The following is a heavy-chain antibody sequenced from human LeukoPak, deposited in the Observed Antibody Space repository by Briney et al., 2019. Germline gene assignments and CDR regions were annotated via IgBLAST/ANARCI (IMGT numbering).Heavy chain of an antibody. V-gene: IGHV1-18*01. CDR1: GYTFTSYG. Sequence: ASVKVSCKASGYTFTSYGISWVRQAPGQGLEWMGWISAYNGNTNYAQTFQGRVTMTRDTSISTAYMELSRPRSDDTAVYYCARRLWFGELSWFDPWGQGTLVTVSS. J-gene: IGHJ5*02. D-gene: IGHD3-10*01. CDR2: ISAYNGNT. CDR3: ARRLWFGELSWFDP.